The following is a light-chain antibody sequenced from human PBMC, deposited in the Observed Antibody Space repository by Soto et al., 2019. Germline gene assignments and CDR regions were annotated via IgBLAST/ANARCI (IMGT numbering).Light chain of an antibody. Sequence: EIVLTQSPGTLSLSPGERATLSCRASQSVNGNYLTWYQQKPGQAPRLLIYVASTRATGTPDRFSGSGSGTDFTLTISRLEPEDFAVYYCQQYGSSFRYTFGQGTKLEIK. V-gene: IGKV3-20*01. CDR1: QSVNGNY. CDR3: QQYGSSFRYT. CDR2: VAS. J-gene: IGKJ2*01.